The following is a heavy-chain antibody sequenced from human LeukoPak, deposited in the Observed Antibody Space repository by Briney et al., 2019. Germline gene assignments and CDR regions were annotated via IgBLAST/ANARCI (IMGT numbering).Heavy chain of an antibody. CDR2: ISYDGSNK. Sequence: GGSLRLSCAAPGFTFSSYAMHWARQAPGKGLEWVAIISYDGSNKYYADSVKGRFTISRDNSKNTLYLQMDSLRAEDTAVYYCARDMGSGSYLDYWGQGTLVTVSS. CDR3: ARDMGSGSYLDY. CDR1: GFTFSSYA. J-gene: IGHJ4*02. D-gene: IGHD3-10*01. V-gene: IGHV3-30-3*01.